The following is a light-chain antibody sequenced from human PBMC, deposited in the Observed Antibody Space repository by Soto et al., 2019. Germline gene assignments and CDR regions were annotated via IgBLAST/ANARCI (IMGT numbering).Light chain of an antibody. CDR1: SSNIGSNT. CDR3: AAWDDSLHGV. J-gene: IGLJ3*02. V-gene: IGLV1-44*01. Sequence: QAVVTQPPSASGTPGQRVTISCSGSSSNIGSNTVNWYQQLPGTAPKVLIYNNDQRPSGVPDRFSGSKSGTSASLAISGLQSEDEGDYYCAAWDDSLHGVFGGGTKLTVL. CDR2: NND.